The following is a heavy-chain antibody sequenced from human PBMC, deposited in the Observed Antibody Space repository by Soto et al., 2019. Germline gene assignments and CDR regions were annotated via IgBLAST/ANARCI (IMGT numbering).Heavy chain of an antibody. V-gene: IGHV3-9*03. J-gene: IGHJ4*02. Sequence: EVQLVESGGGLVQPGRSLRLSCAASGFTFDDYAMHWVRRVPGKGLEWVSSISWNGNIIGYADSVKGRFTISRDNAKNSLYLQMNSLRPEDMALYYCAKGGPAAFYGGGRCYFDSWGQGTLVTVSS. CDR3: AKGGPAAFYGGGRCYFDS. CDR1: GFTFDDYA. D-gene: IGHD2-15*01. CDR2: ISWNGNII.